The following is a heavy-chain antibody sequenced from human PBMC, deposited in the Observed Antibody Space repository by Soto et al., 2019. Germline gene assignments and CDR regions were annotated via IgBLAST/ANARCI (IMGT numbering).Heavy chain of an antibody. V-gene: IGHV4-30-4*01. Sequence: ASETLSLTCTVSGGSISSGDYYWSWIRQPPGKGLEWIGYIYYSGSTYYNPSLKSRVTISVDTSKNQFSLKLSSVTAADTAVYYCARETTIFGVVNWFDPWGQGTLVTVSS. CDR1: GGSISSGDYY. CDR3: ARETTIFGVVNWFDP. D-gene: IGHD3-3*01. CDR2: IYYSGST. J-gene: IGHJ5*02.